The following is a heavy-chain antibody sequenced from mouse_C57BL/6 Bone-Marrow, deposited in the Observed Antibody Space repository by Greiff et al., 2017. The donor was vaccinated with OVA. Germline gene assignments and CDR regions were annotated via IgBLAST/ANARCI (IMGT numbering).Heavy chain of an antibody. V-gene: IGHV5-12*01. CDR3: ARHGPIYYDYDGYYYAMDY. Sequence: EVNVVESGGGLVQPGGSLKLSCAASGFTFSDYYMYWVRQTPEKRLEWVAYISNGGGSTYYPDTVKGRFTISRDNAKNTLYLQMSRLKSEDTAMYYCARHGPIYYDYDGYYYAMDYWGQGTSVTVSS. D-gene: IGHD2-4*01. CDR2: ISNGGGST. J-gene: IGHJ4*01. CDR1: GFTFSDYY.